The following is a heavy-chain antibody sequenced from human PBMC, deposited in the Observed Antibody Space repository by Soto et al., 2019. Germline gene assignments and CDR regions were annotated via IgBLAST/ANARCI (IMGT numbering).Heavy chain of an antibody. J-gene: IGHJ4*02. CDR1: GFTFSNYA. CDR3: AKGHYYYDSSGYRHFDS. Sequence: EVQLLESGGGLVQPGGSLRLSCAASGFTFSNYAMSWVRQAPGKGLEWVSTLRIGGSITYYADSVKGRFTVSRDNSKNTLYLLMTGLRAEDTAVYYCAKGHYYYDSSGYRHFDSWGQGTLVTVSS. V-gene: IGHV3-23*01. D-gene: IGHD3-22*01. CDR2: LRIGGSIT.